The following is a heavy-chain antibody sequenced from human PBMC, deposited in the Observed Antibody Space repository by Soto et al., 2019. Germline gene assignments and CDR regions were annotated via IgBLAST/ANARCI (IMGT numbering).Heavy chain of an antibody. CDR1: GGSISSGDYY. D-gene: IGHD2-2*01. CDR2: IYYSGST. J-gene: IGHJ5*02. CDR3: ARCIVVVPAAKGWFDP. Sequence: KTSETLSLTCTVSGGSISSGDYYWSWIRQPPGKGLEWIGYIYYSGSTYYNPSLKSRVTISVDTSKNQFSLKLSSVTAADTAVYYCARCIVVVPAAKGWFDPWGQGTLVTVS. V-gene: IGHV4-30-4*01.